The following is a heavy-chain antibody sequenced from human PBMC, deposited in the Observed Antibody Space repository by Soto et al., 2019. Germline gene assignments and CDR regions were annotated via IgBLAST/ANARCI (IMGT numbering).Heavy chain of an antibody. Sequence: SETLSLTSAVYGGSFSGYYWSWIRQPPGKGLEWIGSIYYSGNTYYNLSLKSRVTISVDTAKNQFSLKLSSVTAADTAVYYCARQSYFGSGSYYHRPFDFWGQGTLVTVSS. J-gene: IGHJ4*02. CDR3: ARQSYFGSGSYYHRPFDF. D-gene: IGHD3-10*01. V-gene: IGHV4-34*01. CDR2: IYYSGNT. CDR1: GGSFSGYY.